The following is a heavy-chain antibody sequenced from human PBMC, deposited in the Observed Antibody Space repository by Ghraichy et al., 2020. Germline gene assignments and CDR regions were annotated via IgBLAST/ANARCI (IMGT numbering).Heavy chain of an antibody. CDR2: ISAYNGNT. J-gene: IGHJ3*02. V-gene: IGHV1-18*04. Sequence: ASVKVSCKASGYTFTSYGISWVRQAPGQGLEWMGWISAYNGNTNYAQKLQGRVTMTTDTSTSTAYMELRSLRSDDTAVYYCARGLYCSSTSCYRSDAFDIWGQGTMVTVSS. CDR3: ARGLYCSSTSCYRSDAFDI. CDR1: GYTFTSYG. D-gene: IGHD2-2*01.